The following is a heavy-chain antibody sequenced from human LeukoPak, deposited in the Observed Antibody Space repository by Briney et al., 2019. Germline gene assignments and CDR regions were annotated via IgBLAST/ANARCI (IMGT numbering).Heavy chain of an antibody. CDR3: ARQLGVYGDYNNWFRP. J-gene: IGHJ5*01. V-gene: IGHV4-59*08. D-gene: IGHD4-17*01. CDR1: GGSISTFY. CDR2: IDASGNT. Sequence: SETLSLTCTVSGGSISTFYWSWIRQPPGKELEWIGYIDASGNTRHNPSLTSRVTISLDTSSNQFFLRLDSVTAADTAVYYCARQLGVYGDYNNWFRPWGQGTLVVVSS.